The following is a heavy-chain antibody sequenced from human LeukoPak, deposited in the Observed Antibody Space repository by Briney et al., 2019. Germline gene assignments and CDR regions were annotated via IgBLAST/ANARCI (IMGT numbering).Heavy chain of an antibody. CDR3: AKDVLGHIVVVTANDY. CDR2: INPSGGST. J-gene: IGHJ4*02. V-gene: IGHV1-46*01. Sequence: ASVKVSCKASGYTFTSYYMHWVRQAPGQGLEWMGIINPSGGSTSYAQKFQGRVTLTRDMSTSTVYMELSSLRAEDTAVYYCAKDVLGHIVVVTANDYWGQGTLVTVSS. D-gene: IGHD2-21*02. CDR1: GYTFTSYY.